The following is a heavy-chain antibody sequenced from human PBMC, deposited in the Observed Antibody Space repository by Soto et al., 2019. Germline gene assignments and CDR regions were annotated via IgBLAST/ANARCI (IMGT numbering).Heavy chain of an antibody. D-gene: IGHD5-18*01. CDR3: AKGSTAMTYFDY. Sequence: GGSLRLSCAASGFSFSRHSMNWVRQAPGKGLEWVSIIYVSGSTYYADSVKGRFTISRDNSKNTLYLQMNSLRAEDTAVYYCAKGSTAMTYFDYWGQGTLVTVSS. J-gene: IGHJ4*02. V-gene: IGHV3-NL1*01. CDR2: IYVSGST. CDR1: GFSFSRHS.